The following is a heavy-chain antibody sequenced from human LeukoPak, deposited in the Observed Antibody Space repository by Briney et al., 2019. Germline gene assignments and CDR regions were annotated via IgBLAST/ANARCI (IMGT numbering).Heavy chain of an antibody. D-gene: IGHD6-19*01. Sequence: GGSLRLSCAASGFTFSDHFMDWVRQAPGKGLEWVGRIRKRPNSYTTEYAASVQGRFAISRDDSKNSLYLQMNSLKTEDTAVYYCARVSPTVAGSDYLDYWGQGTQVTISS. J-gene: IGHJ4*02. CDR2: IRKRPNSYTT. CDR3: ARVSPTVAGSDYLDY. CDR1: GFTFSDHF. V-gene: IGHV3-72*01.